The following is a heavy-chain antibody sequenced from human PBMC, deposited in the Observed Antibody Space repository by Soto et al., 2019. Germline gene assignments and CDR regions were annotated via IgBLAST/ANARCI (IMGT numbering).Heavy chain of an antibody. V-gene: IGHV4-34*01. D-gene: IGHD3-10*01. CDR2: INHSGST. CDR3: ARGWDYGSGISSYGYYYYYIDV. CDR1: GGSFSGYY. Sequence: SETLSLTCAVYGGSFSGYYWSWIRQPPGKGLEWIGEINHSGSTNYNPSLKSRVTISVDTSKNQFSLKLSSVTAADTAVYYCARGWDYGSGISSYGYYYYYIDVWGKGTPVTVSS. J-gene: IGHJ6*03.